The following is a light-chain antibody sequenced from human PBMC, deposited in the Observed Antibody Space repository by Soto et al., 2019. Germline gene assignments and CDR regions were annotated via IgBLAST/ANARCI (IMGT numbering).Light chain of an antibody. CDR3: QQYGTSPQT. CDR1: QSVSRNY. CDR2: GASN. V-gene: IGKV3-20*01. Sequence: VLTQSPGTLSLSQGERATLSCKASQSVSRNYFAWYQQKPGQAPRLLISGASNSRATGVPDRFSGGGSGTDFILTISRLEPEDFAVYFCQQYGTSPQTFGQGTKVAIK. J-gene: IGKJ1*01.